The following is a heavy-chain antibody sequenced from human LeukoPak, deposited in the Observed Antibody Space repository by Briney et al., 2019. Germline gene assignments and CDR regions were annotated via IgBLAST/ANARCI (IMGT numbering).Heavy chain of an antibody. Sequence: SETLSLTCTVSGGSISSYYWSWIRQPPGKGLEWIGYIYYSGSTNYNPSLKSRVTISVDTSKNQFSLKLSSVTAADTAVYYCARQRYYGSGSYYNRYYYYGMDVWGQGTTVTVSS. V-gene: IGHV4-59*08. CDR1: GGSISSYY. CDR2: IYYSGST. D-gene: IGHD3-10*01. CDR3: ARQRYYGSGSYYNRYYYYGMDV. J-gene: IGHJ6*02.